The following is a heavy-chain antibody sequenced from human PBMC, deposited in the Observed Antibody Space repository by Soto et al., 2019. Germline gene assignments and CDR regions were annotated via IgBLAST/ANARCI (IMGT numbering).Heavy chain of an antibody. Sequence: SETLSLTCAVYGGSFSGSYWNWIRQPPGKGLEKIGEINQNGSTNYNPSLKSRVTISVDTSKNQFSLKLSSVTAADSAVYYCARVVGSSGWYYGSFDIWGPGTMVTVSS. D-gene: IGHD6-19*01. CDR1: GGSFSGSY. V-gene: IGHV4-34*01. J-gene: IGHJ3*02. CDR3: ARVVGSSGWYYGSFDI. CDR2: INQNGST.